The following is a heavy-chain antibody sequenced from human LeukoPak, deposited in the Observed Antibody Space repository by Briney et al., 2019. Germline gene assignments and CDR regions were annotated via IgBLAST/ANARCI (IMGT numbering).Heavy chain of an antibody. D-gene: IGHD3-22*01. CDR2: ISAYNGNT. Sequence: ASVKVSCKASGYTFTSYGISWVRQAPGQGLEWMGWISAYNGNTNYAQKLQGRVTMTTDTSTSTAYMELRSLRSDDTALYYCAKGNSYDSSGLPFDYWGQGTLVTVSS. V-gene: IGHV1-18*01. CDR3: AKGNSYDSSGLPFDY. CDR1: GYTFTSYG. J-gene: IGHJ4*02.